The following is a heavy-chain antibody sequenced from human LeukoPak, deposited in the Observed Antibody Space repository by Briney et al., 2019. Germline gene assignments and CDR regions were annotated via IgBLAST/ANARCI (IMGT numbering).Heavy chain of an antibody. Sequence: GGSLRLYCAASGFTFSSYGMHWVRQAPGKGLEWVAFIRYDGSNKYYADSVKGRFTISRDNSKNTLYLQMNSLRAEDTAVYYCAPRGYSSSLNYYYYMDVWGKGTTVTVSS. CDR2: IRYDGSNK. V-gene: IGHV3-30*02. D-gene: IGHD6-13*01. J-gene: IGHJ6*03. CDR1: GFTFSSYG. CDR3: APRGYSSSLNYYYYMDV.